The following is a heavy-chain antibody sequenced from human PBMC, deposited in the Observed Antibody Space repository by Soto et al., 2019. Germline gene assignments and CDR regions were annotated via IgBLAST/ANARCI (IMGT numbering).Heavy chain of an antibody. CDR3: ARKRGGYCSGGSCPTYGMDV. CDR1: GGSISSGGYS. D-gene: IGHD2-15*01. J-gene: IGHJ6*02. V-gene: IGHV4-30-2*01. Sequence: QLQLQESGSGLVKPSQTLSLTCAVSGGSISSGGYSWSWIRQPPGKGLEWIGYIYHSGSTYYNPSLESRVPISVDRSKNQFSLKLSSVTAADTAVYYCARKRGGYCSGGSCPTYGMDVWGQGTTVTVSS. CDR2: IYHSGST.